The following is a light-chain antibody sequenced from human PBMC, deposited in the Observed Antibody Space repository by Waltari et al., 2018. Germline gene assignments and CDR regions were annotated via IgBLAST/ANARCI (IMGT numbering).Light chain of an antibody. CDR1: SSDVGAYNY. V-gene: IGLV2-8*01. CDR2: EVT. CDR3: ASYAGDNGYG. J-gene: IGLJ1*01. Sequence: QSALTQPPSASGSPGHSLTNSCTGTSSDVGAYNYASWYQRPPGKAPKVMIYEVTKRRSGVPAGGAGSKSGSTGSLTVSGLQADDEADYYCASYAGDNGYGFGSGTEVTVL.